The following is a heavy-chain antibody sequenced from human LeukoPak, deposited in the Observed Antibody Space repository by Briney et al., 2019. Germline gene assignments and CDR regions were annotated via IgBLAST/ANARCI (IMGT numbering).Heavy chain of an antibody. CDR2: MGPSGDT. Sequence: GGSLRLSCAGSGFTFTNFAMTWVRQAPGKGLEWVSSMGPSGDTYYVDSVKGRFSISRDASKNTMYLQMNSLRAEDTAVYYCARIYSYGLDAFDIWGQGTMVTVSS. CDR3: ARIYSYGLDAFDI. V-gene: IGHV3-23*01. D-gene: IGHD5-18*01. J-gene: IGHJ3*02. CDR1: GFTFTNFA.